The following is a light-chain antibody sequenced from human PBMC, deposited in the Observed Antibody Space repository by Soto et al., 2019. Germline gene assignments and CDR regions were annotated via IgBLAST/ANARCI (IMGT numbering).Light chain of an antibody. Sequence: QLVLTQSSSASASLGSSVKLTCTLSSGHSSYSIAWHQQQPGEAPRYLMRLEGSGSYNKGSGVPDRFSGSSSGADRHLTISNLQFEDEADYYCETWDINTRVFGGGTKLTVL. CDR2: LEGSGSY. CDR3: ETWDINTRV. J-gene: IGLJ3*02. CDR1: SGHSSYS. V-gene: IGLV4-60*02.